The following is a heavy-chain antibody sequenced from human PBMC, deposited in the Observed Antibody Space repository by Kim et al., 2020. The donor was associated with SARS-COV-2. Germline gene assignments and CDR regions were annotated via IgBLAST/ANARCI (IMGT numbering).Heavy chain of an antibody. CDR1: GFTFSSYA. CDR2: ISYDGSNK. J-gene: IGHJ6*02. Sequence: GGSLRLSCAASGFTFSSYAMHWVRQAPGKGLEWVAVISYDGSNKYYADSVKGRFTISRDNSKNTLYLQMNSLRAEDTAVYYCARGGRPHWEDLTTGWYPVYGMDVWGQGTTVTVSS. CDR3: ARGGRPHWEDLTTGWYPVYGMDV. V-gene: IGHV3-30-3*01. D-gene: IGHD6-19*01.